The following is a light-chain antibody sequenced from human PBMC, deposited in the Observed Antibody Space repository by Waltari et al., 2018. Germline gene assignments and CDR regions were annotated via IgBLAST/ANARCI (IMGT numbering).Light chain of an antibody. CDR2: AVS. Sequence: QSALTQPASVFGSPGQSITISCTGTSSAVGTYKLVSWYQQHPGKAPKLMIYAVSKRPSGVSDRFSGSKSGDMASLTISGLQPEDEAEYFCSSYAGSSKGVFGGGTKVTVL. CDR3: SSYAGSSKGV. CDR1: SSAVGTYKL. V-gene: IGLV2-23*02. J-gene: IGLJ2*01.